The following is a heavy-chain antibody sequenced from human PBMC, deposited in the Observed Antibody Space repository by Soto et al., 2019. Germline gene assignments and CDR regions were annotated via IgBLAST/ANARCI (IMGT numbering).Heavy chain of an antibody. D-gene: IGHD2-15*01. CDR2: ISTTSFTI. V-gene: IGHV3-48*02. J-gene: IGHJ5*01. Sequence: PGGSLRLSCAASGFRFSTYNMDWVRQAPGKGPEWIAHISTTSFTIYYADSVKGRFTISRDNDRSSLYLEMNSLRDEDTAVYYCARDRCYDGTCYSASDSWGQGTLVTVSS. CDR1: GFRFSTYN. CDR3: ARDRCYDGTCYSASDS.